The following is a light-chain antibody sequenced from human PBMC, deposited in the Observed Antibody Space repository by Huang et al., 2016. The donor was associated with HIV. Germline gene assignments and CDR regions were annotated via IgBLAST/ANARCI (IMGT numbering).Light chain of an antibody. CDR1: ESVTGT. J-gene: IGKJ1*01. V-gene: IGKV3-15*01. CDR2: GAY. CDR3: QQYAKWPPA. Sequence: EIVMTQSPATLSVSPGERATLACRASESVTGTLAWSQQKPVQAPRLLISGAYTRATGIPGRFSGSGSETDFTLTISSLQSEDFAVYYCQQYAKWPPAFGQGTKVEIK.